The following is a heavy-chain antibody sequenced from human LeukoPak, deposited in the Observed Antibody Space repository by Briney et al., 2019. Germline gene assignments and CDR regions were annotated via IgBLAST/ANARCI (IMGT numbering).Heavy chain of an antibody. D-gene: IGHD2-21*02. CDR2: INPDGSEK. CDR3: ARGFGTIVVVTAIVD. J-gene: IGHJ4*02. Sequence: GGSLRLSCAVSGFTFSRYWMSWVRQAPGKGLEWVANINPDGSEKYYVDPVKGRFTISRDNAKNSLYLQMNSLRAEDTAVYYCARGFGTIVVVTAIVDWGQGTLVTVSS. CDR1: GFTFSRYW. V-gene: IGHV3-7*01.